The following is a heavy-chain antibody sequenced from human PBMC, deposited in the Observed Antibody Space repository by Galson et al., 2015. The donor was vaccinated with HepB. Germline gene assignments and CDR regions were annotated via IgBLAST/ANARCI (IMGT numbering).Heavy chain of an antibody. CDR2: INAGNGNT. CDR3: ARAVYSYGYEY. Sequence: SVKVSCKASGYTFTSYAMHWVRQAPGQRLEWMGWINAGNGNTKYSQKFQGRVTITRDASASTAYMELSSLRAEDTAVYYCARAVYSYGYEYWGQGTLVTVSS. V-gene: IGHV1-3*01. CDR1: GYTFTSYA. J-gene: IGHJ4*02. D-gene: IGHD5-18*01.